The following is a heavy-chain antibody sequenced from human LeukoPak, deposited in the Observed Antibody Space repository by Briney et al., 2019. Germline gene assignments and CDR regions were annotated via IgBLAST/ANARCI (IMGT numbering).Heavy chain of an antibody. D-gene: IGHD3-10*01. J-gene: IGHJ4*02. V-gene: IGHV3-30-3*01. CDR3: ARDQINYYGSGSYYSVSPSYFDY. CDR1: GLTFSSYA. CDR2: ISYDGSNK. Sequence: GGSLRLSCAASGLTFSSYAMHWVRQAPGKGLEWVAVISYDGSNKYYADSAKGRFTISRDNSKNTLYLQMNSLRAEDTAVYYCARDQINYYGSGSYYSVSPSYFDYWGQGTLVTVSS.